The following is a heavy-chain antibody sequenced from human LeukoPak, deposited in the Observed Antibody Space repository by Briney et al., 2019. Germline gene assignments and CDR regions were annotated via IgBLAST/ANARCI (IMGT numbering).Heavy chain of an antibody. CDR2: LSTSGSTI. D-gene: IGHD3/OR15-3a*01. CDR3: ARDHGRWYFDL. CDR1: GFTFSSYE. V-gene: IGHV3-48*03. Sequence: GGSLRLSCAASGFTFSSYEMNWVRQAPGKGLEWVSYLSTSGSTIYYADSVKGRFTISRDNAKNSLYLQMNGLRAEDTAVYYCARDHGRWYFDLWGRGTLVTVSS. J-gene: IGHJ2*01.